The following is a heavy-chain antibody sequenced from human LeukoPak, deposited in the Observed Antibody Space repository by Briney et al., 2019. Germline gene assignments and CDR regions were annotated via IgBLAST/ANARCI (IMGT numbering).Heavy chain of an antibody. CDR3: ARDLYGDPAGWFDP. Sequence: SVKVSCKASGGTFSSYAISWVRQAPGQGLEWMGGIIPIFGTTNYAQKFQDRVTITADKSTSTAYMELSSLRSEDTAVYYCARDLYGDPAGWFDPWGQGTLVTVSS. CDR2: IIPIFGTT. J-gene: IGHJ5*02. D-gene: IGHD4-17*01. CDR1: GGTFSSYA. V-gene: IGHV1-69*06.